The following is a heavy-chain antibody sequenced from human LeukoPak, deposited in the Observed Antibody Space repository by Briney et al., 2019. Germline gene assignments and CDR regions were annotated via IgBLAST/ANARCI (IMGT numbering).Heavy chain of an antibody. V-gene: IGHV3-48*01. D-gene: IGHD6-13*01. Sequence: GGSLRLSCVGSGDSFIRHTMIWVRRAPGKGLEWVAYISSSGSPIYYADSVKGRFTVSRDNARTSLFLHMNSLRAEDTAVYYCAREYDSRARFDSWGQGTLVTVSS. CDR1: GDSFIRHT. J-gene: IGHJ4*02. CDR2: ISSSGSPI. CDR3: AREYDSRARFDS.